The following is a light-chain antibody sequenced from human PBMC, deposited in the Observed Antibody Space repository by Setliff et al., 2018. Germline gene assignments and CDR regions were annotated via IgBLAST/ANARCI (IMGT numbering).Light chain of an antibody. CDR3: NAYASDTTYV. CDR1: SSDVGSYDL. CDR2: GVS. Sequence: QSALTQPAAVSGSPGQSITTACSGTSSDVGSYDLVSWYQQHPGKAPKLIIYGVSDRPSGVSSRFSGSKSGNTAYLTISGLQTGDEAEYYCNAYASDTTYVFGSGTKV. J-gene: IGLJ1*01. V-gene: IGLV2-14*03.